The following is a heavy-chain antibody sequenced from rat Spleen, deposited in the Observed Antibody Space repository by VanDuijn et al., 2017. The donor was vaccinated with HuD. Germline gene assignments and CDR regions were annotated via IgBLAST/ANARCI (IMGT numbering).Heavy chain of an antibody. CDR1: GFSLTSNG. Sequence: QVHLKESGPGLVQSSQTLSLTCTVSGFSLTSNGVSWVRQPPGEGLEWIAAISTGGNTYYNSALSSRLSISRDTSKSQVFLKMNSLQTEDTAMYFCARLGADYWGQGVMVTVSS. CDR2: ISTGGNT. J-gene: IGHJ2*01. D-gene: IGHD5-1*01. V-gene: IGHV2S12*01. CDR3: ARLGADY.